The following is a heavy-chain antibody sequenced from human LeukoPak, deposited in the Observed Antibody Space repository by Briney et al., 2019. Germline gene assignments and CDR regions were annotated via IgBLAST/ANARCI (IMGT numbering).Heavy chain of an antibody. D-gene: IGHD5-24*01. CDR1: GFSFSSYW. CDR2: ISWDGGST. J-gene: IGHJ4*02. CDR3: AKSGEMATIYFDY. Sequence: GGSLRLSCAASGFSFSSYWMHWVRQAPGKGLEWVSLISWDGGSTYYADSVKGRFTISRDNSKNSLYLQMNSLRTEDTALYYCAKSGEMATIYFDYWGQGTLVTVSS. V-gene: IGHV3-43*01.